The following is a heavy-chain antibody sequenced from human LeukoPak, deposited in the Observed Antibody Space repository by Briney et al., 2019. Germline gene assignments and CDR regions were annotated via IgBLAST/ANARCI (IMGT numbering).Heavy chain of an antibody. V-gene: IGHV4-38-2*01. CDR2: IYHSGST. J-gene: IGHJ5*02. Sequence: SETLSLTCAVSGYSISSGYYWGWIRQPPGKGQAWIGSIYHSGSTYYNPSLKSRVTISVDTSKNQFSLKLSSVAAADTAVYYCARFKSTSCRFDPWGQGTLVTVSS. D-gene: IGHD2-2*01. CDR1: GYSISSGYY. CDR3: ARFKSTSCRFDP.